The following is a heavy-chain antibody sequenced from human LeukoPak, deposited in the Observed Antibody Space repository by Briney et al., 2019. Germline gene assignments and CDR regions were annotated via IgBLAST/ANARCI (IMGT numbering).Heavy chain of an antibody. J-gene: IGHJ6*03. V-gene: IGHV1-69*05. CDR1: GGTFSDYG. D-gene: IGHD2/OR15-2a*01. CDR2: VIPFFGTT. CDR3: ARGLNIVADPVALDDAYYYFMDV. Sequence: SVKVSCKASGGTFSDYGISWVRQAPGQGLEWMGGVIPFFGTTKYAQKFQGRVTITTDASTTTASMEVSSLRSEDTAVYYCARGLNIVADPVALDDAYYYFMDVWGKGTTVTVSS.